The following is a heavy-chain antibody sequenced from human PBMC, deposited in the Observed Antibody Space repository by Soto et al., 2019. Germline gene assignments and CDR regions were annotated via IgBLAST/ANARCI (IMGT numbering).Heavy chain of an antibody. V-gene: IGHV1-69*13. J-gene: IGHJ4*02. Sequence: ASVKVSCKASGGTFSSYAISWVRQAPGQGLEWMGGIIPIFGTANYAQKFQGRVTITADESTSTAYMELSSLRSEDTAVYYCAREPHPPSFKTHFDYWGQGTLVTVSS. CDR2: IIPIFGTA. CDR1: GGTFSSYA. CDR3: AREPHPPSFKTHFDY.